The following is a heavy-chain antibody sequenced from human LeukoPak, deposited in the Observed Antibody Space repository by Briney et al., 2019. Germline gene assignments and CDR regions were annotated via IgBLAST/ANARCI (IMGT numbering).Heavy chain of an antibody. D-gene: IGHD3-10*01. Sequence: ASVKVSCKASGYTFISHDTNWVRQATGQGLEWMGWMNPNSGNTGYAQKFQGRVTMTRNTSISTAYMELSSLRSEDTAVYYCARVTGDYFDYWGQGTLVTVSS. CDR1: GYTFISHD. J-gene: IGHJ4*02. CDR3: ARVTGDYFDY. V-gene: IGHV1-8*01. CDR2: MNPNSGNT.